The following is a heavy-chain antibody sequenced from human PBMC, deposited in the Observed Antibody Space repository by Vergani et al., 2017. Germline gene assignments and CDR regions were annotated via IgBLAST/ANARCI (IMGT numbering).Heavy chain of an antibody. CDR3: AKALGIVVVPAAMRN. D-gene: IGHD2-2*01. CDR1: GFTFDDYA. J-gene: IGHJ4*02. CDR2: ISGDGGST. V-gene: IGHV3-43*02. Sequence: EVQLVESGGGVVQPGGSLRLSCAASGFTFDDYAMHWVRQAPGKSLGWVSLISGDGGSTYYADSVKGRFTISRDNSKNSLYLQMNSLRAEDTAVYYCAKALGIVVVPAAMRNWGQGTLVTVSS.